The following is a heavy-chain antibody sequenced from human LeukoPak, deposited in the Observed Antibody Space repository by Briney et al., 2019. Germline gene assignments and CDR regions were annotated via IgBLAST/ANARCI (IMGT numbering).Heavy chain of an antibody. Sequence: GESLKISCKGSGYSFTSYWIGWVRQMPGKGLEWMGIIYPGDSDTRYRPSFQGQVTISADKSISTAYLQWSSLKASDTAMYYCARRGYCTNGVCYPDSVNYWGQGTLVIVSS. J-gene: IGHJ4*02. CDR3: ARRGYCTNGVCYPDSVNY. V-gene: IGHV5-51*01. D-gene: IGHD2-8*01. CDR1: GYSFTSYW. CDR2: IYPGDSDT.